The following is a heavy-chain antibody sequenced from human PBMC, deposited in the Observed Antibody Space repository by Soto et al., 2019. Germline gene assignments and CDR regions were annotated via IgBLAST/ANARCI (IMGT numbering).Heavy chain of an antibody. V-gene: IGHV4-59*01. Sequence: SETLSLTCTVSGGSNSSYYWRWIRQPPGKGLECIGYIYYSGSTNYNPSLKSRVTISVDTSKNQFSLKLSSVTAADTAVYYCARGRHTYYFDYWGQGTLVTVSS. CDR1: GGSNSSYY. J-gene: IGHJ4*02. CDR2: IYYSGST. CDR3: ARGRHTYYFDY.